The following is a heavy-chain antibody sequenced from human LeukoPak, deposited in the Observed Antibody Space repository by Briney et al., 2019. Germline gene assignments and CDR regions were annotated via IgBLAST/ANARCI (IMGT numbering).Heavy chain of an antibody. Sequence: GGSLRLSCTGSGFTLSSYEMTWIRQAPGKGLEWVSSIDYSGDSPYYADSVRGRFTISTDNSKNTLYLQIHSLRAEDTAVYWCARERLAVSGSNWFDPGAREPWSPSPQ. J-gene: IGHJ5*02. CDR1: GFTLSSYE. CDR2: IDYSGDSP. CDR3: ARERLAVSGSNWFDP. D-gene: IGHD6-19*01. V-gene: IGHV3-23*01.